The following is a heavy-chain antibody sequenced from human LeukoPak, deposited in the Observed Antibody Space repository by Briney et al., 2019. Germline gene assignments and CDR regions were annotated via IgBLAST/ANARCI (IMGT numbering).Heavy chain of an antibody. J-gene: IGHJ4*02. D-gene: IGHD5-24*01. CDR1: GFTVGTNY. CDR2: IYGGDNT. Sequence: GGSLRLSCAASGFTVGTNYMSWVRQAPGKGLEWVSTIYGGDNTDYTDSVEGRFTISRDTSKNTVYLQMNSLRPEDTAVYYCARDSLAWGDGPNSFYLDYWGQGTLVTVSS. CDR3: ARDSLAWGDGPNSFYLDY. V-gene: IGHV3-66*02.